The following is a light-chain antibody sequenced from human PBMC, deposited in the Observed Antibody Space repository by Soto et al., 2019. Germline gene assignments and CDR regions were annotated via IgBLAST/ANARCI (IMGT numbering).Light chain of an antibody. V-gene: IGLV2-11*01. J-gene: IGLJ2*01. CDR1: SSDVGGYNY. CDR3: CSYAGSSRGVV. CDR2: DVS. Sequence: QSALTQPRSVSGSPGQSVTISCTGTSSDVGGYNYVSWYQQHPGKAPKLMIYDVSKRPSGVPDRFSGSKSGNTASLTISGLQAEDEADYYCCSYAGSSRGVVFGGGTKVTVL.